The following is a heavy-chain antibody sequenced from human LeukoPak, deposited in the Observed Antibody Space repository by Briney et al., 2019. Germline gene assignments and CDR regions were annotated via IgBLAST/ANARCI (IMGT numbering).Heavy chain of an antibody. D-gene: IGHD5-24*01. Sequence: GGSLRLSCSASGFTFSSYALHWVRQAPGKGLEYVSGVNSNGVSTNYADSVKGRITISRDNPNNTLHLQMSSLRGEDTAVYYCVKDRDRNLARVNFDYWGQGTLVTVSS. CDR2: VNSNGVST. CDR1: GFTFSSYA. J-gene: IGHJ4*02. V-gene: IGHV3-64D*06. CDR3: VKDRDRNLARVNFDY.